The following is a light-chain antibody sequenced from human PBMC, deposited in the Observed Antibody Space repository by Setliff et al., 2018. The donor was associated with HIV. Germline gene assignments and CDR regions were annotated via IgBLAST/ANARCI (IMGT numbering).Light chain of an antibody. Sequence: RVTIYCSGSSSNVGTGFSVQWYQQFPGAAPKLLIHDTNSRPSEVPVRFSGSKSGASASLAINGLEPEDEADYYCQSYDSRLNGDVFGSGTKSPS. CDR2: DTN. CDR1: SSNVGTGFS. V-gene: IGLV1-40*03. CDR3: QSYDSRLNGDV. J-gene: IGLJ1*01.